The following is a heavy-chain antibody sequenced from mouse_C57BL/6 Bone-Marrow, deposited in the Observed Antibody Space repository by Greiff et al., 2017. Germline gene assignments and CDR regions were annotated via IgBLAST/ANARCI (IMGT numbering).Heavy chain of an antibody. D-gene: IGHD1-1*01. Sequence: EVMLVESEGGLVQPGSSMKLSCTASGFTFSDYYMAWVRQVPEKGLEWVANINYDGSSTYYLDSLKSRFIISRDNAKNILYLQMSSLKSEDTATYYCARGPLYGSSSYYYAMDYWGQGTSVTVSS. CDR1: GFTFSDYY. CDR2: INYDGSST. J-gene: IGHJ4*01. CDR3: ARGPLYGSSSYYYAMDY. V-gene: IGHV5-16*01.